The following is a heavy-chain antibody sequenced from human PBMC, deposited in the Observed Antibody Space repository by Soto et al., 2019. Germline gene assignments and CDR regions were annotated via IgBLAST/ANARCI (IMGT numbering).Heavy chain of an antibody. CDR3: AKDGGYSDYYYYYDMDV. Sequence: GGSLRLSCAASGFTFSSYGMHWVRQAPGKGLEWVAVISYDGSNKYYADSVKGRFTISRDNSKNTLYLQMNSLRAEDTAVYYCAKDGGYSDYYYYYDMDVWGQGTTVTVSS. V-gene: IGHV3-30*18. J-gene: IGHJ6*02. CDR1: GFTFSSYG. D-gene: IGHD5-18*01. CDR2: ISYDGSNK.